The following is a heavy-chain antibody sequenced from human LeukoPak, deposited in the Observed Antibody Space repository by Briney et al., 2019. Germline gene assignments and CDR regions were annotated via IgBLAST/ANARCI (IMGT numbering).Heavy chain of an antibody. CDR1: GGSISSSNW. J-gene: IGHJ4*02. CDR2: IYHSGST. CDR3: ATKGYCSSSSCYSAFDY. V-gene: IGHV4-4*02. Sequence: SGTLSLTCAVSGGSISSSNWWSWVRQPPGQGLEWIGEIYHSGSTNYNPSLKSRVTISVDKSKNQFSLKLSSVTAADTAVYYCATKGYCSSSSCYSAFDYWGQGILVTVSS. D-gene: IGHD2-15*01.